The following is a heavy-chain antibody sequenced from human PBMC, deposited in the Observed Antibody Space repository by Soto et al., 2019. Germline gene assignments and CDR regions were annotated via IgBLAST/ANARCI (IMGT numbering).Heavy chain of an antibody. D-gene: IGHD1-1*01. J-gene: IGHJ5*02. CDR1: GFTFNRYG. Sequence: GGFLRLSCVASGFTFNRYGMHWVRQAPGKGLEWVAEISFDGTAKYYAESVKGRFTVSRDNGNNTLHLEMNSLGAKDTAVYFCETGRSTRFDTWGQGTLVPVSS. CDR3: ETGRSTRFDT. V-gene: IGHV3-30*03. CDR2: ISFDGTAK.